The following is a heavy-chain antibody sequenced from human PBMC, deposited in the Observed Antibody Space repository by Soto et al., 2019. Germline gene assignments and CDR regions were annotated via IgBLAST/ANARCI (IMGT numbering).Heavy chain of an antibody. CDR1: GGFFSGYY. CDR3: ARRKDSSALFYYCSYMDV. D-gene: IGHD6-25*01. Sequence: SETLSLTCAVYGGFFSGYYWSWIRQPPWKGLEWIGEINHSGSTNYNPSLKSRVTISVDTSKNQFSLKLSSVTAADTAVYYCARRKDSSALFYYCSYMDVWGKGTTVTGSS. V-gene: IGHV4-34*01. CDR2: INHSGST. J-gene: IGHJ6*03.